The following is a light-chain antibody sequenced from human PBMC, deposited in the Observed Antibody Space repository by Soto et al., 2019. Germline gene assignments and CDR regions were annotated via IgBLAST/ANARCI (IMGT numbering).Light chain of an antibody. J-gene: IGKJ1*01. V-gene: IGKV3-20*01. Sequence: ETVVTQSPGTLSLSPGERATLSCRASQTIRSNYLAWYRQTPGQAPRLLIYGASNRATGIADRFSGSGSGTDFTLIISRLEPEAFALYYCQHYGSSPWTFGQGTKVEI. CDR2: GAS. CDR3: QHYGSSPWT. CDR1: QTIRSNY.